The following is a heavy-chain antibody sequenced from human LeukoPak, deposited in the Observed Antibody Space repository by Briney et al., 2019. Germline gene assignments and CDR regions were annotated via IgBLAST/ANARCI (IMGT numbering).Heavy chain of an antibody. Sequence: PSETLSLTCTVSGGSINNFSWSWIRQSPGKGLEWIGYIHYTGSANYNPSLKSRLTISVDSSKNQFSLKLNSVTAADTAVYYCARGGWSLDYWGQGTLVTVSS. J-gene: IGHJ4*02. D-gene: IGHD2-15*01. CDR2: IHYTGSA. CDR3: ARGGWSLDY. CDR1: GGSINNFS. V-gene: IGHV4-59*01.